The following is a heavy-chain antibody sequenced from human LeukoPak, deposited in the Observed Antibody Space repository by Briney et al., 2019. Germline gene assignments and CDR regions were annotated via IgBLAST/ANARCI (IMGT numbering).Heavy chain of an antibody. CDR1: GFTFGDYA. D-gene: IGHD2-21*01. V-gene: IGHV3-49*04. CDR3: ARDDSYYFDY. Sequence: PGGSLRLSCTASGFTFGDYAMSWVRQAPGKGLEWVGFIRSKAYGGTTEYAASVKGRFTISRDDSKSIAYLQMNSLKTEDTAVYYCARDDSYYFDYWGQGTLVTVSS. J-gene: IGHJ4*02. CDR2: IRSKAYGGTT.